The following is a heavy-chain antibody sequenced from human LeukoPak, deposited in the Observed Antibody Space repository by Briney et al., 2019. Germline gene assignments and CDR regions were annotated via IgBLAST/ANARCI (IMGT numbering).Heavy chain of an antibody. Sequence: GRSLRLSCAASGFTFSSYGMHWVRQAPGKGLEWVAVISYDGSNKYYADSVKGRFTISRDNSKNTLYLQMNSLRAEDTAVYYCAKDLYYYGSGSLSFDYWGQGTLVTVSS. D-gene: IGHD3-10*01. J-gene: IGHJ4*02. V-gene: IGHV3-30*18. CDR1: GFTFSSYG. CDR2: ISYDGSNK. CDR3: AKDLYYYGSGSLSFDY.